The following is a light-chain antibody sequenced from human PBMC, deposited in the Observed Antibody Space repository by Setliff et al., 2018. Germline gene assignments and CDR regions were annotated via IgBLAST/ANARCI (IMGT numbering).Light chain of an antibody. Sequence: QSVLAQPPSASGSPGLSVTISCTGTSSVVGGYNYVSWYQQHPGKAPKLMIYQVTQRPSGVPDRFSGSKSGDTASLTVSGLQAEDEADYYCSSYEGTNNFVFGTGTKVTVL. V-gene: IGLV2-8*01. CDR2: QVT. CDR3: SSYEGTNNFV. CDR1: SSVVGGYNY. J-gene: IGLJ1*01.